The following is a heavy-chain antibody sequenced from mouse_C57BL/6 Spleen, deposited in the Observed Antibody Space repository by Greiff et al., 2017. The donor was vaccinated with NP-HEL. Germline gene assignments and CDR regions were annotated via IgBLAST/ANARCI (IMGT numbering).Heavy chain of an antibody. J-gene: IGHJ3*01. Sequence: EVKVVESEGGLVQPGSSMKLSCTASGFTFSDYYMAWVRQVPEKGLEWVANINSDGSSTYYLDSLKSRFIISRDNAKNILYLQMSSLKSEDTATYYCARLDGATWFAYWGQGTLVTVSA. CDR2: INSDGSST. CDR1: GFTFSDYY. V-gene: IGHV5-16*01. CDR3: ARLDGATWFAY. D-gene: IGHD2-3*01.